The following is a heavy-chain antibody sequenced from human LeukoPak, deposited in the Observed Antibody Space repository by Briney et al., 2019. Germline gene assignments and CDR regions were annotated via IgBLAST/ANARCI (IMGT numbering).Heavy chain of an antibody. V-gene: IGHV3-48*03. CDR1: GFTFSSYE. CDR3: ARDQDGYGSGRSCRDAFDI. D-gene: IGHD2-15*01. Sequence: GGSLRLSCAASGFTFSSYEMNWVRQAPGKGLEWVSYISSSGSTIYYADSVKGRFTISRDNAKNSLYLQMNSLRAEDTAVYYCARDQDGYGSGRSCRDAFDIWAKGQWSPSLQ. J-gene: IGHJ3*02. CDR2: ISSSGSTI.